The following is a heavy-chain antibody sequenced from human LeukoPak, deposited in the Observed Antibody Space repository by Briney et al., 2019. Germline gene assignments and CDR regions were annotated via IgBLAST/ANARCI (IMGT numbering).Heavy chain of an antibody. D-gene: IGHD5-18*01. CDR1: GYTFTSYG. CDR2: INTNTGNP. J-gene: IGHJ4*02. V-gene: IGHV7-4-1*02. CDR3: ARDRYSYGFEGIDY. Sequence: ASVKVSCKASGYTFTSYGLNWVRQAPGQGLEWMGWINTNTGNPTYAQGFTGRFVFSLDTSVSTAYLQISSLKAEDTAVYYCARDRYSYGFEGIDYWGQGTLVTVSS.